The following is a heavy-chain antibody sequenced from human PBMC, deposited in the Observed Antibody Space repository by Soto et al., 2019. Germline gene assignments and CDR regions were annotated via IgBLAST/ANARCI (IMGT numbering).Heavy chain of an antibody. CDR1: GGTFSSYA. V-gene: IGHV1-69*13. CDR3: VGNFWESSYGPLDDAFDI. CDR2: IIPIFGTA. Sequence: SVKVSCKASGGTFSSYAISWVRQAPGQGLEWMGGIIPIFGTANYAQKFQGRVTITADESTSTAYMQLSSLRSEDTAVYYCVGNFWESSYGPLDDAFDIWGQGTMVTVS. D-gene: IGHD5-18*01. J-gene: IGHJ3*02.